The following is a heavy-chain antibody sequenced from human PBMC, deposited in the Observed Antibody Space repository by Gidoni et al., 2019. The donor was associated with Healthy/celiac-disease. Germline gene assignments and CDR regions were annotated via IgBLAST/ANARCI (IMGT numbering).Heavy chain of an antibody. J-gene: IGHJ4*02. CDR2: ISGSGGST. CDR1: GLTFSSYA. Sequence: EVQLLESGGGLVQPGGSLRLSCAASGLTFSSYAMSWVRQAPGKGLEWVSAISGSGGSTYYADSVKGRFTISRDNSKNTLYLQMNSLRAEDTAVYYCAKVGTVTTGGAYWGQGTLVTVSS. CDR3: AKVGTVTTGGAY. D-gene: IGHD4-17*01. V-gene: IGHV3-23*01.